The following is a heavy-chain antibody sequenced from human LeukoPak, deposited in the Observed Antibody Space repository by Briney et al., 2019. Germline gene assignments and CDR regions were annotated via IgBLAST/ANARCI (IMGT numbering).Heavy chain of an antibody. V-gene: IGHV3-21*01. CDR2: ISSSSSYI. J-gene: IGHJ4*02. CDR3: ARGLFLRGSLAREKTFDY. CDR1: GFTFSSYS. D-gene: IGHD1-26*01. Sequence: PGGSLRLSCAASGFTFSSYSMNWVRQAPGKGLEWVSSISSSSSYIYYADSVKGRFTISRDNAKNSLYLQMNSLRAEDTAVYYCARGLFLRGSLAREKTFDYWGQGTLVTVSS.